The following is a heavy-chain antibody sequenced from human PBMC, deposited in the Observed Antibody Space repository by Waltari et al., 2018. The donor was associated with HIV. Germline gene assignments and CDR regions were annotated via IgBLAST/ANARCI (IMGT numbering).Heavy chain of an antibody. CDR1: GFTFSDYY. J-gene: IGHJ3*02. CDR2: IAFSSAYT. Sequence: QVHLVESGGDLVKPGGSLRLSCVGSGFTFSDYYMTWIRQAPGKRLEGVSYIAFSSAYTNYGDSVKGRFTMSRDDAKKSLFLQINSLRPEDTAVYYCARVARGLRQGSFDIWGQGTMVTVSS. D-gene: IGHD2-15*01. V-gene: IGHV3-11*05. CDR3: ARVARGLRQGSFDI.